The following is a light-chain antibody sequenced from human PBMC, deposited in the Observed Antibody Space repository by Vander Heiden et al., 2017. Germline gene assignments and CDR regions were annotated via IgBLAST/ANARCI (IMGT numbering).Light chain of an antibody. Sequence: IEMTQSPSSVSAAVGDRVTIFCRASENIRSWLAWYQQKPGEAPKLLIWGASNLQSAVPSRFSGSGSGTDFALSISSLQPEDYATYFCQQDSTYPYTFDQKTKVEIK. CDR3: QQDSTYPYT. J-gene: IGKJ2*01. CDR1: ENIRSW. V-gene: IGKV1-12*01. CDR2: GAS.